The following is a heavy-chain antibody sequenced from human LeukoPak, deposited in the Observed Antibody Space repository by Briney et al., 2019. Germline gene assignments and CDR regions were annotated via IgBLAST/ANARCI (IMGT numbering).Heavy chain of an antibody. D-gene: IGHD2-2*01. CDR3: AKDGYPLGYCSSTSCPYYFNY. CDR1: GFTFSGYG. Sequence: GGSLRLSCAASGFTFSGYGMHWVRQAPGKGLEWVAVISYDGSDKYYADSVKGRFTISRDNSKNTLYLQMNSLRTEDTAVYYCAKDGYPLGYCSSTSCPYYFNYWGQGTLVTVSS. V-gene: IGHV3-30*18. J-gene: IGHJ4*02. CDR2: ISYDGSDK.